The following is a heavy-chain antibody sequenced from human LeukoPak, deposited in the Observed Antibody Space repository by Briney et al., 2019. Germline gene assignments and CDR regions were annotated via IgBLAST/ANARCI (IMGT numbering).Heavy chain of an antibody. J-gene: IGHJ4*02. Sequence: PGGSLRLSCAASGFTFSSYAMHWVRQAPGKGLEWVAVISYDGSNKYYADSVKGRSTISRGNSKNTLYVQMNSLRAEDTAVYYCARVSCSSTSCPIGLYYFDYWGQGTLVTVSS. CDR1: GFTFSSYA. V-gene: IGHV3-30*04. D-gene: IGHD2-2*01. CDR2: ISYDGSNK. CDR3: ARVSCSSTSCPIGLYYFDY.